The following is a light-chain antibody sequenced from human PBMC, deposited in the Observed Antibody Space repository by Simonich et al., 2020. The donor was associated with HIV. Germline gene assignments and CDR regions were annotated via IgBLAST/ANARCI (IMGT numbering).Light chain of an antibody. CDR1: SSNIGAGYD. CDR2: GNS. J-gene: IGLJ3*02. CDR3: QSSDSSLSGSV. Sequence: QSVLTQPPSVSGAPGQRVTISCTGSSSNIGAGYDGHWYQQLPGTAPKLLIYGNSNRPSGVPDRFSGSKSGTSASLAITGLQAEDEADYYCQSSDSSLSGSVFGGGTKLTVL. V-gene: IGLV1-40*01.